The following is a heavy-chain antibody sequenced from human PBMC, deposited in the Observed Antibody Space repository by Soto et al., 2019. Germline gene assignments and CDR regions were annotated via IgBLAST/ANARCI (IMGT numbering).Heavy chain of an antibody. CDR3: AKAIVNEIDH. V-gene: IGHV3-30*18. CDR1: GFSFSTYG. CDR2: IATDGGNK. D-gene: IGHD1-1*01. Sequence: QVQLVESWGGVVPPGRSLRLSCVASGFSFSTYGMHWVRQATGKGLEWVAVIATDGGNKYYSESVKGRLTISRDNAKNTVYLQMNSMRDEDTAMFYCAKAIVNEIDHWGQGTLVTVSS. J-gene: IGHJ4*02.